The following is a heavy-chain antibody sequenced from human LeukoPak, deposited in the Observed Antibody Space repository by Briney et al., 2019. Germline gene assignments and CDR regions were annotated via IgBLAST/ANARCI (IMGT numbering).Heavy chain of an antibody. D-gene: IGHD1-26*01. Sequence: GESLKISCKGSGYSFSSYWIGWVRQMPGRGLEWMGIIYPGDSDIRYSPSFQGQVTISADKSITTAYLQWSSLKASDAAIYYCARSGNYGGYFQHWGQGSLVTVSS. J-gene: IGHJ1*01. CDR2: IYPGDSDI. CDR1: GYSFSSYW. CDR3: ARSGNYGGYFQH. V-gene: IGHV5-51*01.